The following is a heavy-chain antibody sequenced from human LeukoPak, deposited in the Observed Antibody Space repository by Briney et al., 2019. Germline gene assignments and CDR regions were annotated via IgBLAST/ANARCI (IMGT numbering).Heavy chain of an antibody. J-gene: IGHJ3*02. V-gene: IGHV4-59*08. CDR2: IYSSGST. CDR3: ARRYSGYGNAFDI. CDR1: GGSISSYY. D-gene: IGHD5-12*01. Sequence: PSETLSLTCTVSGGSISSYYWSWIRQPPGKGLEWVGYIYSSGSTNYSPSLKSRVTISVDTSKNQFSLKLYSVTAADTAVYYCARRYSGYGNAFDIWGQGTMVTVSS.